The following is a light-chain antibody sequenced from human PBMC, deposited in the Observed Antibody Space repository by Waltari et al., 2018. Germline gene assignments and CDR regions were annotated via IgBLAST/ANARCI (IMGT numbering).Light chain of an antibody. CDR1: SSDVGGHNH. V-gene: IGLV2-14*03. CDR2: DVN. CDR3: NSFTDSVTWV. Sequence: QSALTQPASVSGSPGESITISCTGTSSDVGGHNHVSWYQHHPGKAPKLMIHDVNKRPSGVSNRFSGSKSGNPASLTISGLQAEYEADYYCNSFTDSVTWVFGGGTKLTGL. J-gene: IGLJ3*02.